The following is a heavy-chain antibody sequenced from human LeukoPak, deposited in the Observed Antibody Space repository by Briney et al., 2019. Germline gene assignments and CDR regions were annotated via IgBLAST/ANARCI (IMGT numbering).Heavy chain of an antibody. CDR2: IYSGGST. J-gene: IGHJ4*02. CDR3: ARGNYYGSGSYDY. CDR1: GFTVSSNY. D-gene: IGHD3-10*01. V-gene: IGHV3-53*01. Sequence: GGSPRLSCAASGFTVSSNYMSWVRQAPGKGLEWVSVIYSGGSTYYADSVKGRFTISRDNSKNTLYLQMNSLRAEDTAVYYCARGNYYGSGSYDYWGQGTLVTVSS.